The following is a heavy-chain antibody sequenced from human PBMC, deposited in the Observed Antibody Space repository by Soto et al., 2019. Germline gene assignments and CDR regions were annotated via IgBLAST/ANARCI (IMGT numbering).Heavy chain of an antibody. Sequence: SETLSLTCTVSGGSISSYKWSRIRQSPGKGLEWIAYMYSSGSSDYNPSLKGRVTISMDTSKNQYSLKLNSATAADTAVYYCAREWSAFDYWGQGILVTVSS. CDR3: AREWSAFDY. CDR1: GGSISSYK. D-gene: IGHD2-15*01. J-gene: IGHJ4*02. CDR2: MYSSGSS. V-gene: IGHV4-59*01.